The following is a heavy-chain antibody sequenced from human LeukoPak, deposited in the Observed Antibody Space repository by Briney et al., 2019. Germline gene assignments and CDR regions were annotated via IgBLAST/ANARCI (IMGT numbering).Heavy chain of an antibody. CDR2: ISSSSSTI. Sequence: PGGSLRLSCAASGFTLSTYTMNWVRQAPGKGLQWFSYISSSSSTIYYADSVKGRFTISRDNAKNSLYLQMDSLRDEDTAVYYCAREYSSSSERAFDIWGQGTMVTVSS. D-gene: IGHD6-6*01. CDR1: GFTLSTYT. V-gene: IGHV3-48*02. CDR3: AREYSSSSERAFDI. J-gene: IGHJ3*02.